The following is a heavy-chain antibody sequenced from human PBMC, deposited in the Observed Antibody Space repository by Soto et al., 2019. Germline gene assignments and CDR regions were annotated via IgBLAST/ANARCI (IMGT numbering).Heavy chain of an antibody. D-gene: IGHD1-26*01. Sequence: GGSLRLSCEASGFTFSTSWMHWVRQTPGKGLVWVSRINSDGSSVSYTDSVKGRFTISRDNAKNTLYLQMNSLRAEDTAVYYCAKDQDGELAVDYGMDVWGQGTTVTVSS. CDR3: AKDQDGELAVDYGMDV. CDR2: INSDGSSV. CDR1: GFTFSTSW. V-gene: IGHV3-74*01. J-gene: IGHJ6*02.